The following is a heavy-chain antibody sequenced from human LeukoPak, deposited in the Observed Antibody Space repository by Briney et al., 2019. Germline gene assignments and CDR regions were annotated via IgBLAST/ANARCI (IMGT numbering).Heavy chain of an antibody. D-gene: IGHD3-9*01. CDR1: GFTFNTYN. V-gene: IGHV3-21*04. Sequence: PGWSLRLSCAASGFTFNTYNMNWVRQAPGKGLEWVSTITSGGDYIYFADSVKGRFTTSSDNAKNSLSLQLNSLPVEYTAVYYLTRGYDNVLAACYNWTPDYWGQGALVTVS. CDR3: TRGYDNVLAACYNWTPDY. CDR2: ITSGGDYI. J-gene: IGHJ4*02.